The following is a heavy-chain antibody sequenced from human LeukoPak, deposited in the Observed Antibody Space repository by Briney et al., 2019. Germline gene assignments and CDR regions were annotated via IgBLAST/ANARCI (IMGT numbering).Heavy chain of an antibody. Sequence: GGSLRLSCAASGFTFTSYAMSWVRQAPGKGLEWVSGITNSGGNTYYADSVKGRFTISRDNSKSTLYLQMNSLRAEDTAVFYCAKGGQTDRFDYWGQGALVSVSS. CDR2: ITNSGGNT. CDR3: AKGGQTDRFDY. CDR1: GFTFTSYA. V-gene: IGHV3-23*01. J-gene: IGHJ4*02. D-gene: IGHD5-12*01.